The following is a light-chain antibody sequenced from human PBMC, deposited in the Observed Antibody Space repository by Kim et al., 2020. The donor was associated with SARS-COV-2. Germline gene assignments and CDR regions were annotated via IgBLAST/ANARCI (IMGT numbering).Light chain of an antibody. CDR2: DAS. Sequence: DIQMTQSPSSLSASVGDRVTISCRASQDIKNDLGWYQHKPGKAPKRLMHDASSLQSGVPSRFSGSGSGTDFTLTINSLQPEDFATYYCLQDNTYPITFGQGTRLEIK. J-gene: IGKJ5*01. CDR1: QDIKND. CDR3: LQDNTYPIT. V-gene: IGKV1-17*01.